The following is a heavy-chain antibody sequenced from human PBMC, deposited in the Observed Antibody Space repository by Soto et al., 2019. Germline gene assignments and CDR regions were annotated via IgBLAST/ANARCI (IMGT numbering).Heavy chain of an antibody. V-gene: IGHV4-39*01. J-gene: IGHJ5*02. CDR3: ARHNAGSRLDNWFDP. CDR1: GGSISSSSYY. CDR2: IYYSGST. Sequence: QLQLQESGPGLVKPSETLSLTCTVSGGSISSSSYYWGWIRQPPGKGLEWIGSIYYSGSTYYNPSLKSRVTISVDTSKNQFSLKLSSVTAADTAVYYCARHNAGSRLDNWFDPWGQGTLVTVSS. D-gene: IGHD1-26*01.